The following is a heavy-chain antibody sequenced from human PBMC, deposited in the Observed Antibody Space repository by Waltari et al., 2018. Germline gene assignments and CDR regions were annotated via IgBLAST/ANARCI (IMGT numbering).Heavy chain of an antibody. CDR2: SDVGCSET. D-gene: IGHD3-16*01. Sequence: EVQLVQSGAEVKKSGESLKISCKGSGYKFSSYWIAWVRQMSGEGLGWMGCSDVGCSETRNSPSFRGQVTCSADKSSETAYLQWRSLKASDTAMYYCATVFQGEETLDSWGQGTLVTVSS. V-gene: IGHV5-51*01. J-gene: IGHJ5*01. CDR1: GYKFSSYW. CDR3: ATVFQGEETLDS.